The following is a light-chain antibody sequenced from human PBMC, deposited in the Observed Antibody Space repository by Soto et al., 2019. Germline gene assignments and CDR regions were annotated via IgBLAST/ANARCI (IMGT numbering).Light chain of an antibody. J-gene: IGKJ1*01. CDR3: QQYYDVPQH. CDR1: QSILYSPNNKNY. CDR2: WAS. V-gene: IGKV4-1*01. Sequence: DIVMTQSPDSMAVSLGERATINCKSSQSILYSPNNKNYLAWYQQKPGQPPKLLIYWASTRESGVPDRFSGSGSGTHFTLPISSLQDEDVAVYYSQQYYDVPQHFGPGTKVEIK.